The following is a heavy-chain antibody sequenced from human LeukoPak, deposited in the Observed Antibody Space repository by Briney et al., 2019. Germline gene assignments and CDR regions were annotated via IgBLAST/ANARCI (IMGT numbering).Heavy chain of an antibody. V-gene: IGHV1-18*01. J-gene: IGHJ4*02. D-gene: IGHD4-23*01. Sequence: ASVKVSCKASGYTFSTAGLNWVRQAPGQGREWMGWIIVNTGNTNYAQNLQGRVTMTTDTSTRTAYMELRSLRSDDTAVYYCAKLKYGVKSSDYWGQGTLVTVSS. CDR3: AKLKYGVKSSDY. CDR1: GYTFSTAG. CDR2: IIVNTGNT.